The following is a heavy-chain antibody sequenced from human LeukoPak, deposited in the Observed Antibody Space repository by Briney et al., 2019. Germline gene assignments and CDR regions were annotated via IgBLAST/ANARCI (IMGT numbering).Heavy chain of an antibody. Sequence: PSETLSLTCTVSVGSIRSYYWSWIRQPPGRGLEGIGYMYYSRSTNYNPSLKSRVTISVDTSKNQFSLKLSSVTAADTAVYYCARGLSYDYLWGSYVAFDYWGQGTLVTVSS. CDR2: MYYSRST. D-gene: IGHD3-16*01. V-gene: IGHV4-59*01. CDR3: ARGLSYDYLWGSYVAFDY. J-gene: IGHJ4*02. CDR1: VGSIRSYY.